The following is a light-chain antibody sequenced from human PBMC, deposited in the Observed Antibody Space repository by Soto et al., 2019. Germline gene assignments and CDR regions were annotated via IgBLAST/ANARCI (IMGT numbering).Light chain of an antibody. V-gene: IGLV2-8*01. Sequence: QSVLTPPPSASGSPGQSVRVSCTATSSHIGDTHYVSWYQQHPGKAPKLMVYEVSKRPSGAPDRFSGSKSGNTASLTVSGLLAEDERDYHCSSYAGRDTVVFGSGTTATVL. CDR3: SSYAGRDTVV. CDR2: EVS. CDR1: SSHIGDTHY. J-gene: IGLJ1*01.